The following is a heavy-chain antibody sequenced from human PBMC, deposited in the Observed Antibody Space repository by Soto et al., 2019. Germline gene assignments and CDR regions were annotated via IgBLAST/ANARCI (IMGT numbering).Heavy chain of an antibody. CDR2: IYYSGST. CDR1: GGSISSYY. Sequence: SETLSLTCTVSGGSISSYYWSWIRQPPGKGLEWIGYIYYSGSTNYNPSLKSRVTISVDTSKNQFSLKLSSVTAADTAVYYCARVDSSSSGYYYYYYYMDVWGKGTTVTVSS. CDR3: ARVDSSSSGYYYYYYYMDV. J-gene: IGHJ6*03. D-gene: IGHD6-6*01. V-gene: IGHV4-59*01.